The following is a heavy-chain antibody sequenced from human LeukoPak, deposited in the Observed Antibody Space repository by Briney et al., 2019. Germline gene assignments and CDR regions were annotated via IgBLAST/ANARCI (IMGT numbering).Heavy chain of an antibody. CDR1: GGSMSSYY. V-gene: IGHV4-59*01. CDR2: IYYSGST. D-gene: IGHD5-18*01. J-gene: IGHJ4*02. Sequence: SETLSLTCSVSGGSMSSYYWSWIRQPPGKGLEWIGYIYYSGSTNYNPSLKSRVTISVDTSKNQFSLKLSSVTAADTAVYYCASGYSYGFDYWGQGTLVTVSS. CDR3: ASGYSYGFDY.